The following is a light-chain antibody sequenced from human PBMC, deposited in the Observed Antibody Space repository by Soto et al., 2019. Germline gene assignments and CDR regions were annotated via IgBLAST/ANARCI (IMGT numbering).Light chain of an antibody. CDR2: YDS. CDR1: NIGSKS. V-gene: IGLV3-21*04. CDR3: QVWDSRSDPWV. Sequence: SYELTQPPSVSVAPGKTARITCGGNNIGSKSVHWYQQKPGQAPVLVIYYDSDRPSAIPERFSGSNSGNTATLTISRVEAGDEADYYCQVWDSRSDPWVFGGGTKLTVL. J-gene: IGLJ3*02.